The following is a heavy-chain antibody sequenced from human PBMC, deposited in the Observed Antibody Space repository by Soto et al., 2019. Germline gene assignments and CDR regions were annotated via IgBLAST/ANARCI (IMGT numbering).Heavy chain of an antibody. D-gene: IGHD5-18*01. J-gene: IGHJ4*02. CDR2: ISSDGSNR. CDR3: AHLAGLSHTDDS. V-gene: IGHV3-30-3*01. Sequence: GGSLRLSCAASGFTFSDYALHWVRQAPGKGLEWVTVISSDGSNRYYADSVKGRFTISRDNSKNTLYLQMNSLRVEDTAIYICAHLAGLSHTDDSWGQGTPVTVSS. CDR1: GFTFSDYA.